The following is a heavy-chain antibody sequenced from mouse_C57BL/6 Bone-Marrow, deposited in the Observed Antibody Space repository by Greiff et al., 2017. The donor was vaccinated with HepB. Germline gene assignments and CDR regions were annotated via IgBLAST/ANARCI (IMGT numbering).Heavy chain of an antibody. Sequence: EVNVVESEGGLVQPGSSMKLSCTASGFTFSDYYMAWVRQVPEKGLEWVANINYDGSSTYYLDSLKSRFIISRDNAKNILYLQMSSLKSEDTATYYCARAKLGRNYFDYWGQGTTLTVSS. CDR3: ARAKLGRNYFDY. CDR2: INYDGSST. D-gene: IGHD4-1*01. J-gene: IGHJ2*01. CDR1: GFTFSDYY. V-gene: IGHV5-16*01.